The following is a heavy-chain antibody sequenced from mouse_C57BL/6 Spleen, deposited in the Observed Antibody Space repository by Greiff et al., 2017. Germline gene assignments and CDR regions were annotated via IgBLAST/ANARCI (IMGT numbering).Heavy chain of an antibody. CDR2: IRNKANGYTT. Sequence: EVMLVESGGGLVQPGGSLSLSCAASGFTFTDYYMSWVRQPPGKALEWLGFIRNKANGYTTEYSACVKGRFTISRDNSHSNLYLQMNAQRAEDSATYYCARYDSYAMDYWGQGTSVTVSS. V-gene: IGHV7-3*01. CDR3: ARYDSYAMDY. CDR1: GFTFTDYY. J-gene: IGHJ4*01.